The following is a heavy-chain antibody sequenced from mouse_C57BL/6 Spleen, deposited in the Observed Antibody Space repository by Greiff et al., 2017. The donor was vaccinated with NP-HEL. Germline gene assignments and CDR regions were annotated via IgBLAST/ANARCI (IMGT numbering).Heavy chain of an antibody. CDR3: ARRPVPYVYFDV. CDR1: GYTFTSYW. D-gene: IGHD5-1*01. V-gene: IGHV1-69*01. CDR2: IDPSDSYT. Sequence: QVQLKQPGAELVMPGASVKLSCKASGYTFTSYWMHWVKQRPGQGLEWIGEIDPSDSYTNYNQKFKGKSTLTVDKSSSTAYMQLSSLTSEDSAVYYCARRPVPYVYFDVWGTGTTVTVSS. J-gene: IGHJ1*03.